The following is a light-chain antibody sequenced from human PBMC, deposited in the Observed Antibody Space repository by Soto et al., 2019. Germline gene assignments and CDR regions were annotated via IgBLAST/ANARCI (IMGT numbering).Light chain of an antibody. V-gene: IGKV3-20*01. J-gene: IGKJ3*01. Sequence: IVLTQSPVTLSLSPGEGATLSCRASQSVSGSYLAWYQQKPGQAPRLLIYGASSRATGIPDRFSGSGSGTDFTLSISRLAPEDFAVYYCQQYATFPFTFGPGTKVDNK. CDR3: QQYATFPFT. CDR1: QSVSGSY. CDR2: GAS.